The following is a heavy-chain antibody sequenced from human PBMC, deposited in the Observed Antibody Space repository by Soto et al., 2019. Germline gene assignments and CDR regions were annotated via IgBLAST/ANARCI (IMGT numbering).Heavy chain of an antibody. CDR2: IYYSGRT. CDR1: GGSISDYQ. Sequence: QVQLQESGPGLVKPSETLSLTCSISGGSISDYQWNWIRQPPGKGREWIGYIYYSGRTNYTPSLKSRLTISLDTSTRQFSLRLRSVTAADTAVYYCARMRGLGEISPYLDYWGQGALVTVSS. V-gene: IGHV4-59*01. J-gene: IGHJ4*02. D-gene: IGHD3-16*01. CDR3: ARMRGLGEISPYLDY.